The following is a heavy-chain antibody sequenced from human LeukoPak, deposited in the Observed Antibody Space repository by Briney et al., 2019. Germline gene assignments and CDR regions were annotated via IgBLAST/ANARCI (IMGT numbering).Heavy chain of an antibody. J-gene: IGHJ4*02. V-gene: IGHV3-74*01. CDR3: ATSTYCSGGSCYSRTFQY. CDR2: ISSDGSGT. Sequence: GSLCLSCAASGFTFSGYWMHWIRQAPGRGLEWISRISSDGSGTNYAASMKGRFTTFGDNAKNTLYLQMNSLGAEDTAVYYCATSTYCSGGSCYSRTFQYWGQGTLVNVSS. D-gene: IGHD2-15*01. CDR1: GFTFSGYW.